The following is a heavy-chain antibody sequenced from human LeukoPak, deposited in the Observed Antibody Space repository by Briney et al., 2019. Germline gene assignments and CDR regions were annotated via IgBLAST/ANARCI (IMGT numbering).Heavy chain of an antibody. CDR2: IVVYSGRT. V-gene: IGHV1-58*01. Sequence: SVKVSCMASGFRFSTSTVEWVRQARGQPLEWIGWIVVYSGRTDYARKFHERITITRDTSTTKAYMELSSLRSEDTAVYYCAADPGHPHALPSYWGQGTLVTVSS. CDR1: GFRFSTST. CDR3: AADPGHPHALPSY. D-gene: IGHD2-2*01. J-gene: IGHJ4*02.